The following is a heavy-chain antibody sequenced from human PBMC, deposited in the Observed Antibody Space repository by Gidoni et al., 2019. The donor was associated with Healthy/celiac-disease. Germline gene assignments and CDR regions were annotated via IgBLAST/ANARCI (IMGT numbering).Heavy chain of an antibody. Sequence: EVQLVESGGGLVQPGRSLRLSCPAYVFTFEASAMSWFRQAPGKGLEWVGCIRSKAYGWTTEYAASVKGRFTISRDDSKSIAYLQMNSLKTEDTAVYYCTRDATMIVVLAFDSWGQGTMVTVSS. CDR2: IRSKAYGWTT. J-gene: IGHJ3*02. V-gene: IGHV3-49*03. CDR3: TRDATMIVVLAFDS. D-gene: IGHD3-22*01. CDR1: VFTFEASA.